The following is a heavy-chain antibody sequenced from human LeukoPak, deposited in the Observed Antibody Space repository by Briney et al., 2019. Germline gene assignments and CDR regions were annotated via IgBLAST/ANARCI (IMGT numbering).Heavy chain of an antibody. Sequence: ASVKVSCKASGYTFTSYGITWVRLAPGQGLEWMGWISTYNGDTNYAQNLQGRVTMTTDTSTSTAYMDLRSLRSDDTAVYYCARDTGSSPGDYWGQGTLVTVSS. CDR1: GYTFTSYG. CDR3: ARDTGSSPGDY. J-gene: IGHJ4*02. CDR2: ISTYNGDT. D-gene: IGHD1-26*01. V-gene: IGHV1-18*01.